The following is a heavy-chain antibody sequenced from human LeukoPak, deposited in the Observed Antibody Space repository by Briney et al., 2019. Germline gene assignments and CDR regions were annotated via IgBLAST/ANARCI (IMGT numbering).Heavy chain of an antibody. D-gene: IGHD2-2*01. CDR1: GFTFSSYG. J-gene: IGHJ6*03. CDR2: IRYDGNNK. V-gene: IGHV3-30*02. CDR3: AKVGIVVVPAVSDYYYYMDV. Sequence: GGSLRLSCAASGFTFSSYGMHWVRQAPGKGLEWVAFIRYDGNNKYYADSVKGRFTISRDNSKNTLYLQMNSLRAEDTAVYYCAKVGIVVVPAVSDYYYYMDVWGKGTTVTASS.